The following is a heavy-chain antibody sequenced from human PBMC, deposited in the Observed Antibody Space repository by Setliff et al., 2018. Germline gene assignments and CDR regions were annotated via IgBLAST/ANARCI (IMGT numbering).Heavy chain of an antibody. D-gene: IGHD5-12*01. Sequence: KPGGPLRLSCAASGFTFSSYSMNWVRQAPGKGLEWVSSISSSSSYIYYADSVKGRFTISRDNAKNSLYLQMNSLRAEDTAVYYCARAPSTRGYSGYDSWGQGTLVTVSS. V-gene: IGHV3-21*01. CDR1: GFTFSSYS. J-gene: IGHJ5*02. CDR3: ARAPSTRGYSGYDS. CDR2: ISSSSSYI.